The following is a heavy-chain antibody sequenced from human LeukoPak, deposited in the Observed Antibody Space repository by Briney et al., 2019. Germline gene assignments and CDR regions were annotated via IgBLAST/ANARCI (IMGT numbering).Heavy chain of an antibody. V-gene: IGHV4-59*02. CDR1: GDSVSSYY. D-gene: IGHD6-13*01. CDR2: MSYSGRT. CDR3: AREAVAAAGHFDY. J-gene: IGHJ4*02. Sequence: SETLSLTCSVSGDSVSSYYWSWIRQTPEKGLEWIGYMSYSGRTDYGPSLKSRVTMSIDTSKNQFSLKMTYVTAADTGVYYCAREAVAAAGHFDYWGQGTLVTVSS.